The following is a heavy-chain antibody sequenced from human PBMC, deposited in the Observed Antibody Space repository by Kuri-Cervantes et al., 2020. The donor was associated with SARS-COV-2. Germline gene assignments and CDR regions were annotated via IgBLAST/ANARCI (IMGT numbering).Heavy chain of an antibody. V-gene: IGHV3-11*06. D-gene: IGHD6-19*01. CDR2: ISSSSSYT. J-gene: IGHJ5*02. CDR1: GFTSSDYC. CDR3: ARGQGSGWYLGLSANWFDP. Sequence: GGSLRLSCAASGFTSSDYCMSWIRQAPGKGLEWVSYISSSSSYTNYADSVKGRFTISRDNAKNSLYLQMNSLRAEDTAVYYCARGQGSGWYLGLSANWFDPWGQGTLVTVSS.